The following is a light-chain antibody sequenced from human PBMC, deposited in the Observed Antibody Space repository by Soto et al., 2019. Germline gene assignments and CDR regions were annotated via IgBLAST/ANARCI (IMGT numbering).Light chain of an antibody. CDR2: GTT. Sequence: IVLTQAPGTLSLSPGERATLSCRVSQIVDSRYLAWYQQKLGQAPRLLIYGTTNRATGIPDRFSGSGSGTDFTLTISRLEPEDFAVYYCQQYDSSPPTFGQGTKVDIK. V-gene: IGKV3-20*01. CDR3: QQYDSSPPT. J-gene: IGKJ1*01. CDR1: QIVDSRY.